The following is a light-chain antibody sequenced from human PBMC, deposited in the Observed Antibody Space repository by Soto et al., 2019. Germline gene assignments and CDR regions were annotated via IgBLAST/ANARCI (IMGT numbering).Light chain of an antibody. J-gene: IGKJ1*01. CDR1: QSLLHSNGYNY. Sequence: DIVMTQSPVSLPVTPGEPASISCRSSQSLLHSNGYNYLDWYLQKPGQSPQLLIYLGSNRASGVPGRFSASASGTDFTLTISRVEAEDVGVYYCMGALQSPPTFGQGTRWIS. CDR2: LGS. V-gene: IGKV2-28*01. CDR3: MGALQSPPT.